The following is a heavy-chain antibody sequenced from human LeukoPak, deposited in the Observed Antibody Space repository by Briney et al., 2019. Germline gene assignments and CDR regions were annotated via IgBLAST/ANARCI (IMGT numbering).Heavy chain of an antibody. CDR3: ATVRFGVVLDY. J-gene: IGHJ4*02. Sequence: GGSLRLSCAASGFTFSSYWMHWVRQAPGKGLVWVSRINSDGSSTTYADSVKGRFTISRDNAKNTSYLQMNSLRAEDTAVYYCATVRFGVVLDYWGQGTLVTVSS. CDR1: GFTFSSYW. V-gene: IGHV3-74*01. CDR2: INSDGSST. D-gene: IGHD3-3*01.